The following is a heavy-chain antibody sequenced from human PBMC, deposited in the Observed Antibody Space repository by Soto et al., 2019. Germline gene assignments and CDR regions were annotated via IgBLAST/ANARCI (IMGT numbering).Heavy chain of an antibody. CDR3: ARKNNYDILTGCYDY. CDR2: IYYSGST. CDR1: GGSIRSYY. D-gene: IGHD3-9*01. V-gene: IGHV4-59*12. J-gene: IGHJ4*02. Sequence: PSETLSLTCTVSGGSIRSYYWSWIRQPPGKGLEWIGYIYYSGSTNYNPSFKSRVTISVDKSKNQFSLKLISVTAADTAVYYCARKNNYDILTGCYDYWGQGTLVTVSS.